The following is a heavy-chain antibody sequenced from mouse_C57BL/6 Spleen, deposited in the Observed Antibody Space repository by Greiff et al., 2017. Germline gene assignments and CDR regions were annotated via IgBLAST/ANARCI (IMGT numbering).Heavy chain of an antibody. V-gene: IGHV7-3*01. CDR1: GFTFTDYY. CDR3: ARLGSNYDY. J-gene: IGHJ2*01. Sequence: EVQRVESGGGLVQPGGSLSLSCAASGFTFTDYYMSWVRQPPGKALEWLGFIRNKANGYTTEYSGSVKGRFTISRDNSQSILYHQMNALRAEDSATYYCARLGSNYDYWGQGTTLTVSS. CDR2: IRNKANGYTT. D-gene: IGHD2-5*01.